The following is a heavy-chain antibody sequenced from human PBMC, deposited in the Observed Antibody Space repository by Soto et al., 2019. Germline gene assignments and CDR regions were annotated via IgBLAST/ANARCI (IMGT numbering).Heavy chain of an antibody. D-gene: IGHD1-7*01. CDR1: GDSVSSNSAA. CDR3: AGTPSLQWYYMDV. J-gene: IGHJ6*03. Sequence: QVQLQQSGPGLVKPSQTLSLTCAISGDSVSSNSAAWNWIRQSPSGDLEWLGRTYYRSRWYNDYAVSVRSRITINPDTSKNQFSLHLNSVTPEDTAVYYCAGTPSLQWYYMDVWGKGTTVTVSS. V-gene: IGHV6-1*01. CDR2: TYYRSRWYN.